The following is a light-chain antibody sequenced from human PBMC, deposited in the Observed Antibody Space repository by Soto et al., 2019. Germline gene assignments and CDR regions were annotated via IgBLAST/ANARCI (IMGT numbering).Light chain of an antibody. CDR2: DAS. V-gene: IGKV3-11*01. CDR1: QSVSSY. CDR3: QQRSKWHT. Sequence: EIVLPQSPATLSLSPGERATLSCRASQSVSSYLAWYQQKPGQAPRLLIYDASNSATGIAARFSGSGSGTDFTLTISGVEPEDFAVYYWQQRSKWHTFGQGTKLEIK. J-gene: IGKJ2*01.